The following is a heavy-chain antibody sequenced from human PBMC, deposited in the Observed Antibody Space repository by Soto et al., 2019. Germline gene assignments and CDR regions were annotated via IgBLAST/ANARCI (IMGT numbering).Heavy chain of an antibody. V-gene: IGHV3-13*01. CDR2: IGTAGDT. Sequence: LRVSCAASGFTFSSYDMHWVRRATGKGLEWVSAIGTAGDTYYPGSVKGRFTISRENAKNSLYLQMNSLRAGDTAVYYCARDGLHCSGGSCYRLDAFDIWGQGTMVTVSS. J-gene: IGHJ3*02. D-gene: IGHD2-15*01. CDR3: ARDGLHCSGGSCYRLDAFDI. CDR1: GFTFSSYD.